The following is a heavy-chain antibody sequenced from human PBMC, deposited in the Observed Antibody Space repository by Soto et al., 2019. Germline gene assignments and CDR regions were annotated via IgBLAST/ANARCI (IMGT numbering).Heavy chain of an antibody. CDR1: GGSFSGYY. V-gene: IGHV4-34*01. J-gene: IGHJ3*02. D-gene: IGHD4-17*01. CDR3: ARQGVGPIYGDAFDI. Sequence: SETLSLTCAVYGGSFSGYYWSWIRQPPGKGLEWIGEINHSGSTNYNPSLKSQVTISVDTSKNQFSLKLSSVTAADTAVYYCARQGVGPIYGDAFDIWGQGTMVTVS. CDR2: INHSGST.